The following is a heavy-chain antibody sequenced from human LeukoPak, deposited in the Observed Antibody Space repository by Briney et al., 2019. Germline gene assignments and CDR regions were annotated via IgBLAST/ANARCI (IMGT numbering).Heavy chain of an antibody. CDR2: IWPSGST. J-gene: IGHJ5*02. Sequence: SQTLSLTCSVSGGSISSGPYFWSWIRQSPGQGLEWIGYIWPSGSTYYNPSLKSRVTISVDTSKNQFSLKLSSVTAADTAVYYCARRPYYDFWSGYNNWFDPWGQGTLVTVSS. D-gene: IGHD3-3*01. CDR3: ARRPYYDFWSGYNNWFDP. V-gene: IGHV4-30-2*06. CDR1: GGSISSGPYF.